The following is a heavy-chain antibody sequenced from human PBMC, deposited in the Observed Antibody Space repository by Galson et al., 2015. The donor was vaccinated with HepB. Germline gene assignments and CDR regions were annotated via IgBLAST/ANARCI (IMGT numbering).Heavy chain of an antibody. CDR1: GYIFTSYN. Sequence: SVKVSCKASGYIFTSYNINWVRQATGQGLEWMGWLNPKSGTTGYAEKFQGRVTMTRNTSISTAYMELSSLRSEDTAVYYCARGTPQTLLWCGELFFDWGQGVLVTVSS. D-gene: IGHD3-10*01. CDR3: ARGTPQTLLWCGELFFD. J-gene: IGHJ4*02. V-gene: IGHV1-8*01. CDR2: LNPKSGTT.